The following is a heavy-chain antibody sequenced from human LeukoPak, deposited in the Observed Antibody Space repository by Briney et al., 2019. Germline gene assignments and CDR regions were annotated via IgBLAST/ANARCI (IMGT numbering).Heavy chain of an antibody. D-gene: IGHD4-23*01. CDR2: IYDSGST. V-gene: IGHV4-39*07. CDR1: GGSIRSSYYY. Sequence: SETLPLTCTVSGGSIRSSYYYWGWIRQPPGKGLEWIGSIYDSGSTYYNPSLKSRVTISVDTSKNQFSLKLSSVTAADTAVYYCARGDDDYGGKRSYNWFDPWGQGTLVTVSS. J-gene: IGHJ5*02. CDR3: ARGDDDYGGKRSYNWFDP.